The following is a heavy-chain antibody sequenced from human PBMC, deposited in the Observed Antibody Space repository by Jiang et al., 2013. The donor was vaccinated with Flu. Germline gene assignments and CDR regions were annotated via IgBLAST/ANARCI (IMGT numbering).Heavy chain of an antibody. Sequence: KVSCKASGYTFTGYYMHWVRQAPGQGLEWMGWINPNSGGTNYAQKFQGRVTMTRDTSISTAYMELSRLRSDDTAVYYCASRGRYCSSTSCYYWYGMDVWGQGTTVTVSS. CDR3: ASRGRYCSSTSCYYWYGMDV. D-gene: IGHD2-2*01. CDR1: GYTFTGYY. CDR2: INPNSGGT. J-gene: IGHJ6*02. V-gene: IGHV1-2*02.